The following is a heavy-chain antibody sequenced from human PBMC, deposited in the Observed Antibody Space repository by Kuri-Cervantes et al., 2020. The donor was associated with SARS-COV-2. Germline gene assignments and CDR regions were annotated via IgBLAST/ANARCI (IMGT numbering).Heavy chain of an antibody. CDR3: AIGRGVRGVPLGQFDY. V-gene: IGHV3-11*06. J-gene: IGHJ4*02. CDR1: GFTFSDYY. CDR2: ISCSSSYT. Sequence: GESLKISCAASGFTFSDYYMSWIRQAPGKGLEWVSYISCSSSYTNYADSVKGRFTISRDNAKNSLYLQMNSLRAEDTAVYYCAIGRGVRGVPLGQFDYWGQGTLVTVSS. D-gene: IGHD3-10*01.